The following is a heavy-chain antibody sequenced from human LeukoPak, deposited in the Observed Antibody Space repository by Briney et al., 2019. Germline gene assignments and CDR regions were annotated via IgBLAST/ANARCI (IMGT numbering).Heavy chain of an antibody. CDR3: ARLLMVRSGFYYYYYYMDV. V-gene: IGHV1-18*01. J-gene: IGHJ6*03. CDR2: ISAYNGNT. Sequence: ASVKVSCKASGYTFTSYGISWVRQAPGQGLEWMGWISAYNGNTNYAQKLQGRVTMTTDTSTSTAYMELRSLRSDDTAVYYCARLLMVRSGFYYYYYYMDVWGKGTTVTISS. CDR1: GYTFTSYG. D-gene: IGHD3-10*01.